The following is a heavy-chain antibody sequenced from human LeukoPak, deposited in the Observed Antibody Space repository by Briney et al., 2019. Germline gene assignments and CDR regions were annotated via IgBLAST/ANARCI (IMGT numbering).Heavy chain of an antibody. CDR3: ARDGTNPMYSSSSGGWFDP. CDR1: GYTFTGYY. CDR2: INPSGGST. Sequence: GASVKVSCKASGYTFTGYYMHWVRQAPGQGLEWMGIINPSGGSTSYAQKFQGRVTMTRDTSTSTVYMELSSLRSEDTAVYYCARDGTNPMYSSSSGGWFDPWGQGTLVTVSS. J-gene: IGHJ5*02. V-gene: IGHV1-46*01. D-gene: IGHD6-6*01.